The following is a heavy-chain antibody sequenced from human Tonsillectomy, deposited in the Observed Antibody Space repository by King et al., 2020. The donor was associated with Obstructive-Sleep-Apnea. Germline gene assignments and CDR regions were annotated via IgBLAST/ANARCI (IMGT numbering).Heavy chain of an antibody. CDR1: GGSISSSSYY. CDR2: IYYSGSP. CDR3: ARNAYDFWSGYYFLY. V-gene: IGHV4-39*07. J-gene: IGHJ4*02. Sequence: QLQESGPGLVKPSETLSLTCTVSGGSISSSSYYWGWIRQPPGKGLEWIGSIYYSGSPYYNTSLKSRVTISVDTSKNKFSLKLRSVTAADTAVYYCARNAYDFWSGYYFLYWGQGTLVTVSS. D-gene: IGHD3-3*01.